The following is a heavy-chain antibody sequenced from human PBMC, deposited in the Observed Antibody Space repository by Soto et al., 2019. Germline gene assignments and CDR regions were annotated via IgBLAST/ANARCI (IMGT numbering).Heavy chain of an antibody. CDR2: ISAHNGNT. V-gene: IGHV1-18*01. CDR1: GYTFTSYG. Sequence: QVQLVQSGAEVKKPGASVKVSCKASGYTFTSYGISWVRQAPGQGVEWMGWISAHNGNTNYAQKLQGRVTMTTDTSTSTGYMDLMSLKSDDTDVYYCARVLPPFYPWGQGTLVTVSS. J-gene: IGHJ5*02. CDR3: ARVLPPFYP.